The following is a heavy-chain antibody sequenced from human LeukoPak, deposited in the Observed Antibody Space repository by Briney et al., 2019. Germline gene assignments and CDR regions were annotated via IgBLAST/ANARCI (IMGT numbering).Heavy chain of an antibody. CDR2: ISNSGGRT. J-gene: IGHJ4*02. D-gene: IGHD7-27*01. Sequence: GGSLRLSCAASGFTFSSYAMSWVRQAPGKGLEWVSGISNSGGRTFYADSVKGRFTISRDDSKNTLYLQMNSLRAEDAAVCYCAKDRHNWGLDYWGQGTLVTVSS. CDR3: AKDRHNWGLDY. V-gene: IGHV3-23*01. CDR1: GFTFSSYA.